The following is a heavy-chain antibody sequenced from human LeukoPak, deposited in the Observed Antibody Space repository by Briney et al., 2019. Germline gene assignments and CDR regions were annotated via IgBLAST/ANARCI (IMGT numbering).Heavy chain of an antibody. Sequence: SVKVSCKASGYTFTGYYMHWVRQAPGQGLEWMGWINPNSGGTNYAQKFQGWVTMTRDTSISTAYMELSRLRSDDTAVYYCARGGDYGGNPFDYWGQGTLVTVSS. CDR3: ARGGDYGGNPFDY. CDR2: INPNSGGT. V-gene: IGHV1-2*04. J-gene: IGHJ4*02. D-gene: IGHD4-23*01. CDR1: GYTFTGYY.